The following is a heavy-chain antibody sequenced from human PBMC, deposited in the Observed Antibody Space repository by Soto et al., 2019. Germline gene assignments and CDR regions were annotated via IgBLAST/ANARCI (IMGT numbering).Heavy chain of an antibody. CDR1: GFTFSSYG. V-gene: IGHV3-33*01. CDR3: ARDRTPRWLQPIDY. Sequence: PGGSLRLSCAASGFTFSSYGMHWVRQAPGKGLEWVAVIWYDGSNKYYADSVKGRFTISRDNSKNTLYLQMNSLRAEDTAVYYCARDRTPRWLQPIDYWGLGALVTVSS. D-gene: IGHD2-2*01. CDR2: IWYDGSNK. J-gene: IGHJ4*02.